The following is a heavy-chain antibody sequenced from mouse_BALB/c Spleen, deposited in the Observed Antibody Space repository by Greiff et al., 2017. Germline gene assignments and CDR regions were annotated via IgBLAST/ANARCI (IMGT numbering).Heavy chain of an antibody. CDR1: GYTFTEYI. Sequence: LVESGAELVKPGASVKLSCKASGYTFTEYIIHWVKQRSGQGLEWIGWFYPGSGSIKYNEKFKDKATLTADKSSSTVNMELSRLTSEDSAVYFCARHDAHYYAMDYWGQGTSVTVSS. V-gene: IGHV1-62-2*01. CDR3: ARHDAHYYAMDY. CDR2: FYPGSGSI. J-gene: IGHJ4*01.